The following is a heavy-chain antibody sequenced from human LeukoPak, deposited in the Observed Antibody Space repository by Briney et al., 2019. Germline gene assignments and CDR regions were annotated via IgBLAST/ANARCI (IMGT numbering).Heavy chain of an antibody. Sequence: VASVRVSSKASRGTFSTYAISWVPQAPRRGVECMGGIIPIFGTPNYARKFQGSVTINADESTSTAYMELSSLRSEDTAVYYCAGGYRGYDPNGKLRLGYHYHGMDVWGQGTTVTVSS. CDR3: AGGYRGYDPNGKLRLGYHYHGMDV. V-gene: IGHV1-69*13. CDR1: RGTFSTYA. D-gene: IGHD5-12*01. J-gene: IGHJ6*02. CDR2: IIPIFGTP.